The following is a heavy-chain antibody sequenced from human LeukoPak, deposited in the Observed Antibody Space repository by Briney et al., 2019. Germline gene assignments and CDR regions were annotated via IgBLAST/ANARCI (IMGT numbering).Heavy chain of an antibody. V-gene: IGHV3-15*01. J-gene: IGHJ6*02. D-gene: IGHD3-22*01. CDR1: GFTFSNAW. CDR2: IKSKTDGGTT. Sequence: GGSLRLSCAASGFTFSNAWMSWVRQAPGKGLEWVGRIKSKTDGGTTDYAAPVKGRFTISRDDSKNTLYLQMNSLKTEDTAVYYCTTADYYDSSGYDYYYYGVDVWGQGTTVTVSS. CDR3: TTADYYDSSGYDYYYYGVDV.